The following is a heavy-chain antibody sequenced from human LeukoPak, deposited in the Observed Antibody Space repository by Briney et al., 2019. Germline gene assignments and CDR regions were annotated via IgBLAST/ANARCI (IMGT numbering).Heavy chain of an antibody. CDR1: GFTFSSYE. Sequence: GGSLRLSCAASGFTFSSYEMIWVRQAPGKGLEWTSYISSSGGTTYYADSVKGRFTISRDNAKNSLYLQMNSLRAEDTAVYYCAELGITMIGGVWGKGTTVTISS. CDR3: AELGITMIGGV. D-gene: IGHD3-10*02. J-gene: IGHJ6*04. CDR2: ISSSGGTT. V-gene: IGHV3-48*03.